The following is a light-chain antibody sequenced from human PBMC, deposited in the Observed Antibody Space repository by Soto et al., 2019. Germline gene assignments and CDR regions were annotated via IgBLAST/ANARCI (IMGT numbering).Light chain of an antibody. J-gene: IGLJ1*01. Sequence: QPVLTQPTSVSGAPGQRVTISCTGSSSNIGAGYDVHWYQQLPGTAPKLLIYGNSNRPSGVPDRFSGSKSGTAASLAITGLQAEDEADYYCQSYDSSLSGPVFGTGTKLTVL. CDR1: SSNIGAGYD. CDR3: QSYDSSLSGPV. CDR2: GNS. V-gene: IGLV1-40*01.